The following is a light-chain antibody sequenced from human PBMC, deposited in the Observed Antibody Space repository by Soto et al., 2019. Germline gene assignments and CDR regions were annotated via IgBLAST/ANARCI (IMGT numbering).Light chain of an antibody. CDR2: EVN. Sequence: QSVLTHPASVSGSPGQSITISCTGTSNDVGSYNLVSWYQQHPGKAPKVMIYEVNKRPSGVSNRFSGSKSGNTASLTISGLQAEDEADYYCCSYAGSSTLVFGTGTKVTVL. V-gene: IGLV2-23*02. J-gene: IGLJ1*01. CDR1: SNDVGSYNL. CDR3: CSYAGSSTLV.